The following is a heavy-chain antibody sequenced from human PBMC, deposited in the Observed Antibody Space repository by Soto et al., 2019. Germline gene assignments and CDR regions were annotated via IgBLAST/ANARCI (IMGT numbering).Heavy chain of an antibody. CDR2: INGDGRSP. V-gene: IGHV3-74*01. D-gene: IGHD3-16*01. J-gene: IGHJ4*02. CDR1: GFTFSDYW. CDR3: VAGGTTGY. Sequence: EVQLVESGGGLVQPGGSLRLSCAASGFTFSDYWMHWVRQAPGKGLVWVARINGDGRSPSYADSVRGRFTISRDNAKNRVYLQMNSLRVDDTALYYCVAGGTTGYWGQGTLVTV.